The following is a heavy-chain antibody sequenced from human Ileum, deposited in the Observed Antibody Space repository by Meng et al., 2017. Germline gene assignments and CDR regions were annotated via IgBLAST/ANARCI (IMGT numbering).Heavy chain of an antibody. D-gene: IGHD4-17*01. CDR1: SGSFTNNNYY. CDR3: ARRAHYGDPPR. J-gene: IGHJ4*02. Sequence: QLRLQESGPGLVKPSVTLSLTCSVSSGSFTNNNYYWVWIRRPPGKGLGWNGSIYYGGSTYYNPSLKSRVTISVDTSTNQFSLKLISVTAADTAVYYCARRAHYGDPPRWGQGTLVTVSS. V-gene: IGHV4-39*01. CDR2: IYYGGST.